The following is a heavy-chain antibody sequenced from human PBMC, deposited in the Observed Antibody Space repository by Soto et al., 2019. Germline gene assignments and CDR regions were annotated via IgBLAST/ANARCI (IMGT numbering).Heavy chain of an antibody. J-gene: IGHJ5*02. V-gene: IGHV1-69*13. Sequence: GASVKVSCKASGGTFSSYAISWVRQAPGQGLEWMGGIIPIFGTANYAQKFQGRVTITADESTSTAYMELSSLRSEDTAVYYCARRVMAARPYWFDPWGQGTLITVYS. CDR1: GGTFSSYA. D-gene: IGHD6-6*01. CDR3: ARRVMAARPYWFDP. CDR2: IIPIFGTA.